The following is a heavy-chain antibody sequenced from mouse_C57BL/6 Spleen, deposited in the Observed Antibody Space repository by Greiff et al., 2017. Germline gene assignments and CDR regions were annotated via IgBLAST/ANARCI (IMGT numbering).Heavy chain of an antibody. V-gene: IGHV1-39*01. CDR2: INPNYGTT. Sequence: VQLKESGPELVKPGASVKISCKASGYSFTDYNMNWVKQSNGKSLEWIGVINPNYGTTSYNQKFKGKATLTVDQSSSTAYMQLNSLTSEDSAVYYCARSSYYSNYVDYAMDYWGQGTSVTVSS. CDR1: GYSFTDYN. CDR3: ARSSYYSNYVDYAMDY. D-gene: IGHD2-5*01. J-gene: IGHJ4*01.